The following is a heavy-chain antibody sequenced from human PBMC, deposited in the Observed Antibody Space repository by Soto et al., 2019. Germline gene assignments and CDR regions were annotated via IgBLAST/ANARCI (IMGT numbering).Heavy chain of an antibody. Sequence: EVQLLDSGGGLVQPGGSLRLSCAASGFTFNNYAMSWVRQAPGKGLEWVSSISGSGINTYYADSVKGRFTISRDNSKNTLYLQINSLRAEDTAVYYCAKYASSETATTWGGVLDSWGQGTLVTVSS. J-gene: IGHJ4*02. CDR2: ISGSGINT. CDR1: GFTFNNYA. D-gene: IGHD1-1*01. CDR3: AKYASSETATTWGGVLDS. V-gene: IGHV3-23*01.